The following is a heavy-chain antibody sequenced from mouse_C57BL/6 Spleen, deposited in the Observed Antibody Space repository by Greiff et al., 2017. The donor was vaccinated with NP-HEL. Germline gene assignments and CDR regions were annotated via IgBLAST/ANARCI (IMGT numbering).Heavy chain of an antibody. Sequence: VQLQQPGAELVKPGASVKLSCKASAYTFTSYWMQWVKQRPGQGLEWIGEIDPSDSYTNYNQKFKGKATLTVDTSSSTAYMQLSSLTSEDSAVYYCARRGDYYGSSPLGYWGQGTTLTVSS. CDR3: ARRGDYYGSSPLGY. D-gene: IGHD1-1*01. J-gene: IGHJ2*01. V-gene: IGHV1-50*01. CDR2: IDPSDSYT. CDR1: AYTFTSYW.